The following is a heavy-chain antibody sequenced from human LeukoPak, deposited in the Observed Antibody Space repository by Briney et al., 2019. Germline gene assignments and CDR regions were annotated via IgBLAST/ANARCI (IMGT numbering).Heavy chain of an antibody. CDR2: IYSDDST. V-gene: IGHV3-66*01. D-gene: IGHD2-15*01. CDR1: GFTVSYNY. J-gene: IGHJ4*02. Sequence: PGGSLRLSCAASGFTVSYNYMSWVRQAPGKGLEWVSVIYSDDSTHYADSVKGRFTISRDNSKNTVYLQMNSLRVGDTAVYYCARVQGSGQPRWYWGQGTLVTVSS. CDR3: ARVQGSGQPRWY.